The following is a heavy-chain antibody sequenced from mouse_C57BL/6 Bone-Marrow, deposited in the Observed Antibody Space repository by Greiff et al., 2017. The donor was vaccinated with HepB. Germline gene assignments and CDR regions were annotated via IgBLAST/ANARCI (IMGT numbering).Heavy chain of an antibody. V-gene: IGHV1-77*01. D-gene: IGHD1-1*01. CDR2: IGPGSGST. J-gene: IGHJ4*01. CDR3: ARSGFITTVVAHYYAMDY. CDR1: GYTFTDYY. Sequence: VQLQQSGAELVKPGASVKISCKASGYTFTDYYINWVKQRPGQGLEWIGKIGPGSGSTYYNEKFKGKATLTADKSSSTAYMQLSSLTSEDSAVYFCARSGFITTVVAHYYAMDYWGQGTSVTVSS.